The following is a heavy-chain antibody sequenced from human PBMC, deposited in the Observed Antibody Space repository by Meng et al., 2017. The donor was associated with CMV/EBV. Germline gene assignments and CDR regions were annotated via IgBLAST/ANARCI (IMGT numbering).Heavy chain of an antibody. CDR1: GFIFSTYA. D-gene: IGHD3-10*01. CDR3: VRPSFGGAFDI. CDR2: ISNSDGST. Sequence: GGSLSLTCAASGFIFSTYAMNWVRQAPGKGLEWVSGISNSDGSTYYADSVKGRFTISRDNSKDTLYLQMSSLRAEDTAVYYCVRPSFGGAFDIWGQGALVTVSS. J-gene: IGHJ3*02. V-gene: IGHV3-23*01.